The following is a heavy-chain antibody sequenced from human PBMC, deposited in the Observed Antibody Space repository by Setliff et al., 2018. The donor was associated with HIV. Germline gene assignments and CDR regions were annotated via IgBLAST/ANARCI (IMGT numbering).Heavy chain of an antibody. CDR2: IYHSGST. V-gene: IGHV4-38-2*01. Sequence: SETLSLTCAVSGYSISSGYYWGWIRQPPGKGLEWIGSIYHSGSTYYNPSLKSRVTISVDTSKNQFSLKLSSVTAADTAVYYCARMYSGYDWSPAGARTRYFDYWGHGTLVTVSS. D-gene: IGHD5-12*01. J-gene: IGHJ4*01. CDR3: ARMYSGYDWSPAGARTRYFDY. CDR1: GYSISSGYY.